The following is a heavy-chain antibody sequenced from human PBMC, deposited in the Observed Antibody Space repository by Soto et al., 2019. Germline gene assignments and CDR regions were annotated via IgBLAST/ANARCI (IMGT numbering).Heavy chain of an antibody. CDR3: AANSLGGESQGDV. CDR1: GDTFSSYS. V-gene: IGHV1-69*13. J-gene: IGHJ6*02. Sequence: GASVKVSCKASGDTFSSYSISWVRQAPGQGLEWMGGIVPIFGTTVYAPRLQGRLTITADGPTSTSYMELSGLTFEDTAVYYCAANSLGGESQGDVWGQGTTVTVSS. CDR2: IVPIFGTT. D-gene: IGHD3-10*01.